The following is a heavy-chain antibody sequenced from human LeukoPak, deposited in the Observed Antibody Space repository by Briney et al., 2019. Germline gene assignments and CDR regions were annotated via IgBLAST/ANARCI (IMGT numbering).Heavy chain of an antibody. D-gene: IGHD6-13*01. CDR3: TVAAAGTDY. CDR1: GFIFSPSG. V-gene: IGHV3-73*01. CDR2: IRSKANSYAT. J-gene: IGHJ4*02. Sequence: GGSLRLSCAASGFIFSPSGMTWVRQASGKGLEWVGRIRSKANSYATAYAASVKGRFTISRDDSKNTAYLQMNSLKTEDTAVYYCTVAAAGTDYWGQGTLVTVSS.